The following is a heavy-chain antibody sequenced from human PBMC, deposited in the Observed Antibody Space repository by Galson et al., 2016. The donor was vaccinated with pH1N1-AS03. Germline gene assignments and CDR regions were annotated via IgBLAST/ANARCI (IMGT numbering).Heavy chain of an antibody. J-gene: IGHJ6*02. CDR3: ARFRSSWTFYYGLDV. CDR2: IYYSGGT. Sequence: SETLSLTCTVSGGSISSYYWTWIRQPPGKGLEWMGHIYYSGGTNYNPSLKSRVTISVDTSKNQFSLKLSSVTAADTAVYYSARFRSSWTFYYGLDVWGQGTTVTVSS. D-gene: IGHD6-13*01. CDR1: GGSISSYY. V-gene: IGHV4-59*01.